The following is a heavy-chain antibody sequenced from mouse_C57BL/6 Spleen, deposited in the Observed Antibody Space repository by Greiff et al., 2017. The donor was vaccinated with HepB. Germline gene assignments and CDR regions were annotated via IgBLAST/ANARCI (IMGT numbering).Heavy chain of an antibody. D-gene: IGHD3-2*02. CDR1: GFTFSSYA. V-gene: IGHV5-4*01. CDR2: ISDGGSYT. CDR3: ARAGGQLRGYAMDY. J-gene: IGHJ4*01. Sequence: DVHLVESGGGLVKPGGSLKLSCAASGFTFSSYAMSWVRQTPEKRLEWVATISDGGSYTYYPDNVKGRFTISRDNAKNNLYLQMSHLKSEDTAMYYCARAGGQLRGYAMDYWGQGTSVTVSS.